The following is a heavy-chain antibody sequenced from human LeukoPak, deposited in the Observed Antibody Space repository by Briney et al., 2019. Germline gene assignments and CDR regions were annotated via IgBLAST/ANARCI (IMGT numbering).Heavy chain of an antibody. Sequence: SETLSLTCAVSGYSISSGYYWGWIRQPPGKGLEWIGSIYHSGSTYYNPFLKSRVTIPVDTSKNQFSLKLSSVTAADTAVYYCTGSGSYYNALFQHWGQGTLVTVSS. CDR3: TGSGSYYNALFQH. J-gene: IGHJ1*01. CDR1: GYSISSGYY. V-gene: IGHV4-38-2*01. D-gene: IGHD3-10*01. CDR2: IYHSGST.